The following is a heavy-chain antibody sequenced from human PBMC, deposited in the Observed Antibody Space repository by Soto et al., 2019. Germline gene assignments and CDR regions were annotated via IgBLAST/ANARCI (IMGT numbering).Heavy chain of an antibody. V-gene: IGHV4-34*01. D-gene: IGHD3-10*01. CDR3: ANRKFGELRRWCDP. J-gene: IGHJ5*02. CDR1: GGSFSGYY. Sequence: SETLSLTCAVYGGSFSGYYWSWIRQPPGKGLEWIGEINHSGSTNYNPSLKSRVTISVDTSKNQFSLKLSSVTAADTAVYYCANRKFGELRRWCDPWGQGTLVTVS. CDR2: INHSGST.